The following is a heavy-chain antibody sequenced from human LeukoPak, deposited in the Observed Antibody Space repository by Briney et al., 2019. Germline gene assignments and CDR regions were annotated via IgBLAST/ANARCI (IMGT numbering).Heavy chain of an antibody. CDR2: IYYSGST. J-gene: IGHJ4*02. CDR3: ARHLTGDFDY. D-gene: IGHD7-27*01. CDR1: GDSVSSSNYY. V-gene: IGHV4-39*01. Sequence: SETLSLTCTVSGDSVSSSNYYWAWIRQPPGKGLEWIGNIYYSGSTYYNPSLKSRLTISVDTSKNQFSLKLTSVTAADTAVYYCARHLTGDFDYWGQGTLVTVSS.